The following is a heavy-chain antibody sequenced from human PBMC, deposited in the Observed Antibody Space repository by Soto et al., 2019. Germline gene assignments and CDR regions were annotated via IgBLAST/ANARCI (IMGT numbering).Heavy chain of an antibody. J-gene: IGHJ4*02. Sequence: QVQLQQWGAGLLKPSETLSLTCAVYGGSFSGYYWSWIRQPPGKGLEWIGEINHSGRTNYNPSLKSRVTISVDTSKNQFSLKLSSVTAADTAVYYCARVLRATIGLDYWGQGTLVTVSS. CDR2: INHSGRT. D-gene: IGHD5-12*01. V-gene: IGHV4-34*01. CDR1: GGSFSGYY. CDR3: ARVLRATIGLDY.